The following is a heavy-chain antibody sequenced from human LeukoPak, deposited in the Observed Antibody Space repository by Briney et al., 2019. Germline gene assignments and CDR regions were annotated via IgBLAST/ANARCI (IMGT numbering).Heavy chain of an antibody. CDR3: ARDSSSSLTY. V-gene: IGHV3-21*01. J-gene: IGHJ4*02. CDR1: GFTFSSYS. Sequence: GGSLRLSCAASGFTFSSYSMNWVRQAPGKGMEWVSSISSSSSYIYYADSVKGRFTISRDIAKNSLYLQMNSLRAEDTAVYYCARDSSSSLTYWGQGTLVTVSS. D-gene: IGHD6-6*01. CDR2: ISSSSSYI.